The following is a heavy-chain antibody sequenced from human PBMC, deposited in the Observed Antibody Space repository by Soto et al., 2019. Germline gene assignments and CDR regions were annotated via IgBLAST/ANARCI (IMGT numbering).Heavy chain of an antibody. CDR3: ARDQNSGYDWVNYGMDV. Sequence: QVQLVQSGAEVKKPGSSVKVSCKASGGTFSSYAISWVRQAPGQGLEWMGGIIPIFGTANYAQKFQGRVTITADESTSTAYMELSSLRSEDTAVYYCARDQNSGYDWVNYGMDVWGQGTTVTVSS. CDR1: GGTFSSYA. V-gene: IGHV1-69*01. J-gene: IGHJ6*02. CDR2: IIPIFGTA. D-gene: IGHD5-12*01.